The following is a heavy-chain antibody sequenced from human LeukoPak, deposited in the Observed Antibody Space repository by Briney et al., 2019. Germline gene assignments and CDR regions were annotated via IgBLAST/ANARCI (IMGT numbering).Heavy chain of an antibody. CDR2: ISVDNGNT. V-gene: IGHV1-18*04. Sequence: GASVKVSCKASVYTFTSNDISCVRRAPGQGLEWMGWISVDNGNTDYAQTLQGRVTMTTDTSTSTAYMELRSLRSADTAVYYCARAATNYYDTSGYLDYWGQGTLVTVSS. CDR1: VYTFTSND. J-gene: IGHJ4*02. D-gene: IGHD3-22*01. CDR3: ARAATNYYDTSGYLDY.